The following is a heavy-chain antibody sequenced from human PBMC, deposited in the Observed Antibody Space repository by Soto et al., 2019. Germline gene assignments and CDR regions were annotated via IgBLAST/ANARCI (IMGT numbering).Heavy chain of an antibody. CDR2: ISAYNGNT. V-gene: IGHV1-18*01. CDR1: GYTFTSYG. CDR3: ARVSVRQLAAVLRFDS. D-gene: IGHD6-13*01. J-gene: IGHJ4*02. Sequence: ASVKVSCKASGYTFTSYGISWVRQAPGKGLAGMGWISAYNGNTNYAQQLKGRVTMTTHTSTSTAYMQQRRLRSDDTVVYYYARVSVRQLAAVLRFDSWGQGTLVTVSS.